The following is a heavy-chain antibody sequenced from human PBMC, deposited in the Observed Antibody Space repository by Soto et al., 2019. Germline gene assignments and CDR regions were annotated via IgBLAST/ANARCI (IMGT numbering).Heavy chain of an antibody. V-gene: IGHV1-18*01. CDR2: ISAYNGNT. Sequence: ASVKVSCKASGYTFTSYVISWVRQAPGQGLEWMGWISAYNGNTNYAQKLQGRVTMTTDTSTSTAYMELRSLRSDDTAVYYCARDRRITIFGVVIPPLGSNWFDPWGQGTLVTVSS. CDR1: GYTFTSYV. D-gene: IGHD3-3*01. CDR3: ARDRRITIFGVVIPPLGSNWFDP. J-gene: IGHJ5*02.